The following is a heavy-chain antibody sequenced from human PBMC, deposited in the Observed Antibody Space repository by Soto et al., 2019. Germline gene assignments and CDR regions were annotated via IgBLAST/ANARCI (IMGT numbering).Heavy chain of an antibody. CDR2: MNPNSGNT. CDR1: GYTFTSYH. V-gene: IGHV1-8*01. CDR3: ARGLISSTKNWLAP. D-gene: IGHD3-10*01. J-gene: IGHJ5*02. Sequence: ASVKVSCKGSGYTFTSYHINWVRQATGQGLEWMGWMNPNSGNTGYAQTLQGRVTMTWDTSISTAYMELSSLRFEDTAMYYCARGLISSTKNWLAPSGQSTLITVSS.